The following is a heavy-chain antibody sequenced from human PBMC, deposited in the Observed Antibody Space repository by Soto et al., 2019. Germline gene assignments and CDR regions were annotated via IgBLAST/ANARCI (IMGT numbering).Heavy chain of an antibody. V-gene: IGHV2-5*02. J-gene: IGHJ3*02. D-gene: IGHD2-15*01. CDR1: GFSLTTNGVG. CDR2: IYWDDAE. Sequence: QITLKESGPTLVKPTQTLTLTCTFSGFSLTTNGVGVGWIRQPPGKALEWLALIYWDDAERYRTSLKSRLTITKDTSNNQVVLTMTNVEPVDTGTYYCARKKNYFRDGTCYNDSFDIWGQGTMVTVSS. CDR3: ARKKNYFRDGTCYNDSFDI.